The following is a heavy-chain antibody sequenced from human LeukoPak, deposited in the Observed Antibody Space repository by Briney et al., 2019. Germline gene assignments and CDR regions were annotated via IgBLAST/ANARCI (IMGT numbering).Heavy chain of an antibody. D-gene: IGHD2-2*01. CDR3: ASPSASLDAFDI. V-gene: IGHV3-7*01. CDR1: GFTFSNYW. CDR2: IKQDGIEK. J-gene: IGHJ3*02. Sequence: GGSLRLSCAASGFTFSNYWMSWVRQAPGKGLEWVANIKQDGIEKYYVDSVKGRFSISRDNARNSLYLQMNSLRAEDTAVYYCASPSASLDAFDIWGQGTMVTVSS.